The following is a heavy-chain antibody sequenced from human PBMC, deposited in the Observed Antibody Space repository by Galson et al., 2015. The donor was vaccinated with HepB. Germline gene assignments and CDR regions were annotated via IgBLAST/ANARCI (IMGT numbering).Heavy chain of an antibody. Sequence: SLRLSCAASGFTVSSNYMSWVRQAPGKGLEGVSVIYRGSGTYYADSVKGRLTISRDNSKNTLYLQMNSLRAEDTAVYYCAREGYSSSWYPAGDFWGQGTLVTVSS. CDR3: AREGYSSSWYPAGDF. V-gene: IGHV3-66*02. CDR1: GFTVSSNY. CDR2: IYRGSGT. J-gene: IGHJ4*02. D-gene: IGHD6-13*01.